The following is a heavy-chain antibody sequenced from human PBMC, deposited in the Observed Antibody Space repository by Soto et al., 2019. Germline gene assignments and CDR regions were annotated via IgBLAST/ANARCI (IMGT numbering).Heavy chain of an antibody. CDR2: ISYDGSNK. Sequence: QVQLVESGGGVVQPGRSLRLSCAASGFTFSSYGMHWVRQAPGKGLEWVAVISYDGSNKYYADSVKGRFTISRDNSKNTLYLQMNSLRAEDTAVYYCAKDGEGMSVLVPAALDYWGQGTLVTVSS. CDR3: AKDGEGMSVLVPAALDY. V-gene: IGHV3-30*18. D-gene: IGHD2-2*01. J-gene: IGHJ4*02. CDR1: GFTFSSYG.